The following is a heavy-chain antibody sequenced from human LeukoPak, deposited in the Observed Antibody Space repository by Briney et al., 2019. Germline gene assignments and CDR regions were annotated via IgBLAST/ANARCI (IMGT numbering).Heavy chain of an antibody. CDR2: ISSDGSTK. D-gene: IGHD5-12*01. CDR1: GFTFSNYP. V-gene: IGHV3-30-3*01. J-gene: IGHJ4*02. Sequence: GRSLRLSCAASGFTFSNYPIHWVRQAPGKGLEGLAVISSDGSTKYYAASVKGRLTISRDNSKNTLYLQMNSLKAEDTAVYYCARDYSGVDYWGQGTLVTVPS. CDR3: ARDYSGVDY.